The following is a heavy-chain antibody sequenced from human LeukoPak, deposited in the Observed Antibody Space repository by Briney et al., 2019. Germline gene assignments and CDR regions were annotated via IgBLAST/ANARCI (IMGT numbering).Heavy chain of an antibody. D-gene: IGHD3-22*01. CDR3: ARDKLRYYDRSGSYYFDY. CDR2: LIPTFGTA. CDR1: GDTFSSYT. V-gene: IGHV1-69*13. J-gene: IGHJ4*02. Sequence: ASVKVSCKASGDTFSSYTISWVRQAPGQGLEWMGGLIPTFGTANYAQKFQGRVTITADESTSTAYMELSSLRSEDTAVYYCARDKLRYYDRSGSYYFDYWGQGTLVTVSS.